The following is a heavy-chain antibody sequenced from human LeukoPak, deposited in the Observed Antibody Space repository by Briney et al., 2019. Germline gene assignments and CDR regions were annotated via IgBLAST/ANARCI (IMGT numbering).Heavy chain of an antibody. CDR3: AKSRRDGYNKDAFDI. J-gene: IGHJ3*02. CDR2: IWYDGSNK. Sequence: PGGSLRLSCAASGFTFSSYGMHWVRQAPGKGLEWVAVIWYDGSNKYYADSVKGRFTISRDNSKNTLYLQMNSLRAEDTAVYYCAKSRRDGYNKDAFDIWGQGTMVTVS. D-gene: IGHD5-24*01. V-gene: IGHV3-33*06. CDR1: GFTFSSYG.